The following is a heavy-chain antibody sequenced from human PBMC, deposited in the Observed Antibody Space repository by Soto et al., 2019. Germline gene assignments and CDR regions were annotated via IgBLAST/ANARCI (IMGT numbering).Heavy chain of an antibody. CDR2: IYWDDDK. Sequence: SGPTLVNPTQTLTLTCTFSGFSLSTSGVGVGWIRQPPGKALEWLALIYWDDDKRYSPSLKGRLTITKDTSKNQVVLTMTNMDPVDTATYYCAHSSDCGGDCYPYFDYWGQGTLVTVSS. CDR3: AHSSDCGGDCYPYFDY. J-gene: IGHJ4*02. D-gene: IGHD2-21*02. CDR1: GFSLSTSGVG. V-gene: IGHV2-5*02.